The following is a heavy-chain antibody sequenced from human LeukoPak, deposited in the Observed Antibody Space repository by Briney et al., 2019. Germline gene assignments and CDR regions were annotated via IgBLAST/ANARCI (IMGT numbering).Heavy chain of an antibody. Sequence: PGGSLRLSCAASGFTFSSYAMSWVRQAPGKGLEWVSAISGSGGSTYYADSVKGRFTISRDNSKKTLYLQMNSLRAEDTAVYYCAKEIIAAAGTLEAFDIWGQGTMVTVSS. D-gene: IGHD6-13*01. CDR1: GFTFSSYA. J-gene: IGHJ3*02. CDR2: ISGSGGST. V-gene: IGHV3-23*01. CDR3: AKEIIAAAGTLEAFDI.